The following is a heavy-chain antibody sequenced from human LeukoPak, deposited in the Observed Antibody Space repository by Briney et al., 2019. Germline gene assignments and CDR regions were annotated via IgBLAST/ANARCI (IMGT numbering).Heavy chain of an antibody. CDR3: ARDPYYYDSSGYYGEGFDY. J-gene: IGHJ4*02. CDR2: ISSSRNYI. D-gene: IGHD3-22*01. Sequence: GGSLRLSCAASGFTFSSYSMNWVRQAPGKGLEWVSYISSSRNYIFYADSVKGRFTISRGNAKNSLYLQMNSLRAEDTAVYYCARDPYYYDSSGYYGEGFDYWGQGTLVTVSS. CDR1: GFTFSSYS. V-gene: IGHV3-21*01.